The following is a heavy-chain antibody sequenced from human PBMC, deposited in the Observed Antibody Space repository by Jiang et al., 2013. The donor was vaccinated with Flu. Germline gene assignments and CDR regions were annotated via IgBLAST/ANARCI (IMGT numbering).Heavy chain of an antibody. V-gene: IGHV1-3*01. CDR3: ARDARLLLWFGESRAFDY. J-gene: IGHJ4*02. Sequence: QKFQGRVTITRDTSASTAYMELSSLRSEDTAVYYCARDARLLLWFGESRAFDYWGQGTLVTVSS. D-gene: IGHD3-10*01.